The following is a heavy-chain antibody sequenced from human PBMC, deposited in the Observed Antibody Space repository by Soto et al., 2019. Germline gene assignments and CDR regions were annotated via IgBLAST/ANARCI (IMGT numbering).Heavy chain of an antibody. D-gene: IGHD4-17*01. Sequence: GGYLRLSCAASGFTFSSYSMDGVRRAPGKGVEWGASISTSSSHIYYAESVKGRLTISRDNAKNSLYLQMNSLRAEEKAVSYFASASLVESTGLYGMAVWGQGTTVTVSS. CDR3: ASASLVESTGLYGMAV. CDR1: GFTFSSYS. V-gene: IGHV3-21*01. J-gene: IGHJ6*02. CDR2: ISTSSSHI.